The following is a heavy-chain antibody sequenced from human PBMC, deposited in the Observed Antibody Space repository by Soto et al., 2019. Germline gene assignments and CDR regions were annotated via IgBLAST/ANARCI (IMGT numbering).Heavy chain of an antibody. V-gene: IGHV3-73*01. CDR2: IRSKGNNYAT. CDR1: GFTFSGPA. CDR3: SRQASDFWSGKPQYYMDV. Sequence: EVQLVESGGGLFQPGGSLNLSGAASGFTFSGPALHWVRQASGKGREWVGLIRSKGNNYATAYGASLKGRFTISRDDSKNTAYLQMNSLNTEDTAVYYCSRQASDFWSGKPQYYMDVWGKGTTVTVSS. D-gene: IGHD3-3*01. J-gene: IGHJ6*03.